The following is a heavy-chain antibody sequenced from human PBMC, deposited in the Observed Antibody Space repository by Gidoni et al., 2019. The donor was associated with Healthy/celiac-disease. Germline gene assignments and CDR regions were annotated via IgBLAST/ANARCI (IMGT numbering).Heavy chain of an antibody. CDR2: IYPGDSDT. D-gene: IGHD5-18*01. Sequence: QMPGKGLEWMGIIYPGDSDTRYSPSFQGQVTISADKSISTAYLQWSSLKASDTAMYYCARHGYSYGNGGYYYGMDVWGQGTTVTVSS. J-gene: IGHJ6*02. V-gene: IGHV5-51*01. CDR3: ARHGYSYGNGGYYYGMDV.